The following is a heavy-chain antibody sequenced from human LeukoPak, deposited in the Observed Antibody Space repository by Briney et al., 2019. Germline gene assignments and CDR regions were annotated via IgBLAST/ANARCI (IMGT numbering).Heavy chain of an antibody. CDR1: GFTFSTYA. CDR2: ISYDGSNK. CDR3: ARALDEGARFDY. J-gene: IGHJ4*02. Sequence: GGSLRLSCAASGFTFSTYAMHWVRQAPGKGLEWVAVISYDGSNKYYADSVKGRFTISRDNSKTTLYLQMNSLRAEDTAVYYCARALDEGARFDYWGQGTLVTVSS. V-gene: IGHV3-30-3*01.